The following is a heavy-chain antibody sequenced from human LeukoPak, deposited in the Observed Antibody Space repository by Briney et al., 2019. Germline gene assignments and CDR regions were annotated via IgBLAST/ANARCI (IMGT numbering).Heavy chain of an antibody. D-gene: IGHD6-19*01. V-gene: IGHV4-59*01. CDR3: ARGGWYSDY. CDR1: GGSISSYY. J-gene: IGHJ4*02. CDR2: IYNSGST. Sequence: PSETLSLTCTVSGGSISSYYWSGIRQPPGKGLEWIGYIYNSGSTKYNPSLKSRVTMSMDTSKNQFSPKLSSVTAADTAVYYCARGGWYSDYWGQGTLVTVSS.